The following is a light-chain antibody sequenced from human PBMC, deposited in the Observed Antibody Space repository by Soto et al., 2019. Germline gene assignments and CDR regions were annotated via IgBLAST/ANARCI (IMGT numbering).Light chain of an antibody. CDR1: QSISSY. V-gene: IGKV1-39*01. J-gene: IGKJ5*01. Sequence: DIQMTQSPSSLSASVGDRVTITCRASQSISSYLNWYQQKPGKAPKLLIYAASSLQSGVPSRFSGRGSGTDFTLPISSLQPEDFATYYCQQSYSTPPTFGQGTRLEIK. CDR2: AAS. CDR3: QQSYSTPPT.